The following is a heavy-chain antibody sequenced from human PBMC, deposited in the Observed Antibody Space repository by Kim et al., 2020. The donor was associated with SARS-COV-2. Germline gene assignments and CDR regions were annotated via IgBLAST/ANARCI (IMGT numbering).Heavy chain of an antibody. D-gene: IGHD3-3*01. J-gene: IGHJ5*02. Sequence: SVKVSCKASGGTFSSYAISWVRQAPGQGLEWMGGIIPIFGTANYAQKFQGRVTITADESTSTAYMELSSLRSEDTAVYYCAVLMGITIFGVEEILNWFDPWGQGTLVTVSS. CDR2: IIPIFGTA. CDR3: AVLMGITIFGVEEILNWFDP. CDR1: GGTFSSYA. V-gene: IGHV1-69*13.